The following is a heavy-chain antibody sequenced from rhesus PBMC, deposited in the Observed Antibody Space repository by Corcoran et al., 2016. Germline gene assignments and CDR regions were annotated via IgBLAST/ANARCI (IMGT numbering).Heavy chain of an antibody. Sequence: QVQLQESGPGLVKPSETLPLTCAVSGASISSNYWSWIRQAPGKGLEWMGRIYGSGGSTDYNPSLKSRVTISIDTSKNQFSLKLSSVTAADTAVYYCARGGGIIGYYFDYWGQGVLVTVSS. J-gene: IGHJ4*01. CDR2: IYGSGGST. CDR3: ARGGGIIGYYFDY. V-gene: IGHV4S2*01. CDR1: GASISSNY. D-gene: IGHD3-34*01.